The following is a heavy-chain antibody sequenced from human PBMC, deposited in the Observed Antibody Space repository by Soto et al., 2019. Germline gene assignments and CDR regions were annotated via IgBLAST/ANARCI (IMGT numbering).Heavy chain of an antibody. CDR2: IYPGDSDT. CDR1: GYSLTSYW. Sequence: PGESLKISCKGSGYSLTSYWIGWVRQMPGKGLEWMGIIYPGDSDTRYSPSFQGQVTISADKSISTAYLQWSSLKASDTAMYYCARHHTGLSYGMDVWGQGTTVTVSS. V-gene: IGHV5-51*01. J-gene: IGHJ6*02. CDR3: ARHHTGLSYGMDV.